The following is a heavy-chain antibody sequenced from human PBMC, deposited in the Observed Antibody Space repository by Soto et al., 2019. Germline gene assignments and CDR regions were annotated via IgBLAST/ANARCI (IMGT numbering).Heavy chain of an antibody. V-gene: IGHV5-51*01. CDR3: ARRPWLSGYYDY. D-gene: IGHD3-22*01. CDR2: IYPADSET. J-gene: IGHJ4*02. CDR1: GYSFFSHW. Sequence: PGESLKISCKGSGYSFFSHWIVWVRQMPGKGLAWVGIIYPADSETRYSPSFQGQVTISVDKSINTAYLQWSSLKASDTAMYYCARRPWLSGYYDYWGQGTLVTVSS.